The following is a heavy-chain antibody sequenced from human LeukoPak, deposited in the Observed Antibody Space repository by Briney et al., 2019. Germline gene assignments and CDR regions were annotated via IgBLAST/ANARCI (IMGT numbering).Heavy chain of an antibody. V-gene: IGHV1-46*01. D-gene: IGHD3-22*01. CDR1: GYTFTSYY. CDR3: ARGGSAIVVVIDFDY. J-gene: IGHJ4*02. Sequence: ASVKVSCKASGYTFTSYYMHWVRQAPGQGLEWMGIINPSGGSTSYAQKFQGRVTMTRDTSTSTVYMELSSLRSEDTAVYYCARGGSAIVVVIDFDYWGQGTLVTVSS. CDR2: INPSGGST.